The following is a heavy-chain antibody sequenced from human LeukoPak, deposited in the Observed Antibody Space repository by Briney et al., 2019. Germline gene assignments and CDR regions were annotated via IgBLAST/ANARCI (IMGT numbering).Heavy chain of an antibody. Sequence: PGGSLRLSCAASGFIFSNYGMHWVRQAPGKGLEWVAFIRYDGSIRYYIDSVKGRFTISRDNSKNTLYLQMNSLRAEDTAVYYCASGYDSSGYYLYWGQGTLVTVSS. CDR1: GFIFSNYG. CDR2: IRYDGSIR. CDR3: ASGYDSSGYYLY. J-gene: IGHJ4*02. V-gene: IGHV3-30*02. D-gene: IGHD3-22*01.